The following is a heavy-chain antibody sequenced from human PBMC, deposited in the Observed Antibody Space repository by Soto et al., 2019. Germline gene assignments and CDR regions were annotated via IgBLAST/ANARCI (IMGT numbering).Heavy chain of an antibody. V-gene: IGHV3-23*01. CDR3: AKDSRVTMVRGVIIPPGY. CDR1: GFTFSSYA. D-gene: IGHD3-10*01. Sequence: EVQLLESGGGLVQPGGSLRLSCAASGFTFSSYAMSWVRQAPGKGLEWVSAISGSGDNTYYADSVKGRFTISRDNSKNTLYLQIDSLRVEDTAVYYCAKDSRVTMVRGVIIPPGYWGQGTLASVSS. J-gene: IGHJ4*02. CDR2: ISGSGDNT.